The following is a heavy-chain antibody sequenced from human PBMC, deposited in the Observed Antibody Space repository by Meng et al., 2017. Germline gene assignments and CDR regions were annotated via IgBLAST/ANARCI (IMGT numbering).Heavy chain of an antibody. D-gene: IGHD3-3*01. V-gene: IGHV3-49*04. CDR3: AREGGAGITIFGVNWFDP. Sequence: GESLKISCTASGFTFGDYAMSWVRQAPGKGLEWVGFIRSKAYGGTTEYAASVKGRFTISRDDSKSIAYLQTNSLKTEDTAVYYCAREGGAGITIFGVNWFDPWGQGTLVTVSS. CDR1: GFTFGDYA. CDR2: IRSKAYGGTT. J-gene: IGHJ5*02.